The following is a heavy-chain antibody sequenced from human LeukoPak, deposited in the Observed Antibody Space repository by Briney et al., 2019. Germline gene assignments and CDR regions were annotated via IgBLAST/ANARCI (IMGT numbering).Heavy chain of an antibody. Sequence: SETLSLTCTVSGGAISSSSYYWGWIRQPPGKGLEWIGSIYYNGSAYYNPSLKSRVTISVDTSKNQFSLKLSSVTAADSTVYSCARHPYYDRDAFDIWGQGTMVTVSS. V-gene: IGHV4-39*01. CDR1: GGAISSSSYY. D-gene: IGHD3-22*01. CDR2: IYYNGSA. J-gene: IGHJ3*02. CDR3: ARHPYYDRDAFDI.